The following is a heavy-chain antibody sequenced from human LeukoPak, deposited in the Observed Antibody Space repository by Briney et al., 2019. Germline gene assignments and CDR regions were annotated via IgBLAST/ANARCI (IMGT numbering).Heavy chain of an antibody. J-gene: IGHJ4*02. CDR3: ARLRYYYDSSGYHIYFDY. D-gene: IGHD3-22*01. CDR1: GGSFSGYY. CDR2: INHSGST. V-gene: IGHV4-34*01. Sequence: SETLSLTCAVYGGSFSGYYWSWIRQPPGKGLEWIGEINHSGSTNYNPSLKSRVTISVDTSKNQFSLKLSSVTAADTAVYYCARLRYYYDSSGYHIYFDYWGQGTLVTVSS.